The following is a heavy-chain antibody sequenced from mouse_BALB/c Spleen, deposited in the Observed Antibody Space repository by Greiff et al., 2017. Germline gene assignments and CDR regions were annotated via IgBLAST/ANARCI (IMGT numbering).Heavy chain of an antibody. CDR3: ARSAGSSYNY. V-gene: IGHV1-4*01. CDR1: GYTFTSYT. J-gene: IGHJ2*01. D-gene: IGHD1-1*01. CDR2: INPSSGYT. Sequence: VKLQESGAELARPGASVKMSCKASGYTFTSYTMHWVKQRPGQGLEWIGYINPSSGYTNYNQKFKDKATLTADKSSSTAYMQLSSLTSEDSAVYYCARSAGSSYNYWGQGTTLTVSS.